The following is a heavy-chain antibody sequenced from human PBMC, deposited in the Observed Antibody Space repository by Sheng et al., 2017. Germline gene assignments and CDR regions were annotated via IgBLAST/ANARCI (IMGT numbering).Heavy chain of an antibody. J-gene: IGHJ5*02. Sequence: QVQLVQSGAEVKKPGASVKVSCKASGYTFTSYYIHWVRQAPGQGAEYMGWINPDSGATNYAQKFQGRVTMRTDMSISTAYMELRRLRSDDTAVYYCAREGAFWSGYGWFDPWGQGT. CDR3: AREGAFWSGYGWFDP. CDR2: INPDSGAT. CDR1: GYTFTSYY. D-gene: IGHD3-3*01. V-gene: IGHV1-2*02.